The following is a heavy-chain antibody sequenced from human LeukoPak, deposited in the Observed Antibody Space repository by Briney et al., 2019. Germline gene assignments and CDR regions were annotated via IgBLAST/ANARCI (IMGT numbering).Heavy chain of an antibody. CDR3: GKDPDSSSWTVDD. CDR1: GFTFSSYA. D-gene: IGHD6-13*01. V-gene: IGHV3-30-3*01. J-gene: IGHJ4*02. Sequence: PGGSLRLSCAASGFTFSSYAMHWVRQAPGKGLEWVTVISYDGSNKYYADSIKGRFTISRDNSANTLYLQMNSLRVEDTAVYYCGKDPDSSSWTVDDWGQGTLVAVSS. CDR2: ISYDGSNK.